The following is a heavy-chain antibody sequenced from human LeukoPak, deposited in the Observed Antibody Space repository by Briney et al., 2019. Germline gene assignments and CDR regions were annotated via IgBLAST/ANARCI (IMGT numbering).Heavy chain of an antibody. CDR2: IYYSGST. J-gene: IGHJ4*02. D-gene: IGHD2-15*01. CDR3: ARGGERAADDYFDY. CDR1: GGSISSYY. V-gene: IGHV4-59*01. Sequence: PSETLSLTCTVSGGSISSYYWSWIRQPPGKGLEWIGYIYYSGSTNYNPSLKSRVTISVDTSKNQFSLKLSSVTAADTAVYYCARGGERAADDYFDYWGQETLVTVSS.